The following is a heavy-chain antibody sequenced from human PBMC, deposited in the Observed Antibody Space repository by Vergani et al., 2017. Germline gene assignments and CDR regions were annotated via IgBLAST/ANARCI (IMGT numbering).Heavy chain of an antibody. D-gene: IGHD2-15*01. Sequence: QVHLQESGPGVVKPSDTLSLTCTVSGGSMSDFYWTWIRQPAGRGLEWIGRIYPNGNGNYNESLRSRLTMSIDTSRSQFSLSLSSVTAADTAVYYCARGNCSVNCPKYNWLAHWGRGILVTVSS. CDR3: ARGNCSVNCPKYNWLAH. CDR2: IYPNGNG. V-gene: IGHV4-4*07. CDR1: GGSMSDFY. J-gene: IGHJ4*02.